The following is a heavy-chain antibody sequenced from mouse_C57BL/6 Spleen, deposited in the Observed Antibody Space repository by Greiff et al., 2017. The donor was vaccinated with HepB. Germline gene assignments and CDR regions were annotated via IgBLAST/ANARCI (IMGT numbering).Heavy chain of an antibody. V-gene: IGHV2-9-1*01. CDR2: IWTGGGT. CDR1: GFSLTSYA. Sequence: VKLVESGPGLVAPSQRLSITCTVSGFSLTSYAISWVRQPPGKGLEWLGVIWTGGGTNYNSALKSRLSISKDNSKSQVFLKMNSLQTDDTARYYCARSPYDYDGGYFDVWGTGTTVTVSS. J-gene: IGHJ1*03. CDR3: ARSPYDYDGGYFDV. D-gene: IGHD2-4*01.